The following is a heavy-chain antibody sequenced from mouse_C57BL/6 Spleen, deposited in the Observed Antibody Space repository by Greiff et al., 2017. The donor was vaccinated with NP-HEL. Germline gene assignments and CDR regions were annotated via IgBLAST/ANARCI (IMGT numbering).Heavy chain of an antibody. Sequence: EVKLVESGGDLVKPGGSLKLSCAASGFPFSSYGMSWVRQTPDKRLEWVATLSSGGSYTYYPDSVKGRFTISRDNAKNTLYLQMSSLKSEDTAMYYCAAGDGYYFDYWGQGTTLTVSS. CDR1: GFPFSSYG. J-gene: IGHJ2*01. CDR2: LSSGGSYT. D-gene: IGHD2-3*01. V-gene: IGHV5-6*02. CDR3: AAGDGYYFDY.